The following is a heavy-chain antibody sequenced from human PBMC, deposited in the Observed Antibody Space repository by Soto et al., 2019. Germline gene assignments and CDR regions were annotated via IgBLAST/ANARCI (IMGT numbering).Heavy chain of an antibody. CDR3: TRLYNCGNYSFDL. V-gene: IGHV2-5*02. CDR1: GFSLRTSGVG. Sequence: QITLKESGPALVKPTQTLTLTCTFPGFSLRTSGVGVGWIRQPPGKALEWLALIYWDDDKQYSPSLKSRHTSTKDASKKQVVLTLTNMDHVDTAPCYCTRLYNCGNYSFDLWGQGTLVTVSS. J-gene: IGHJ4*02. D-gene: IGHD3-16*01. CDR2: IYWDDDK.